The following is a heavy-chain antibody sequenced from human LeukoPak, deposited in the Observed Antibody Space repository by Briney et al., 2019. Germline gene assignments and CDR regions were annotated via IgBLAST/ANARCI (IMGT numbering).Heavy chain of an antibody. V-gene: IGHV1-69*13. Sequence: SVKVSCKASGGTFSSYAISWVRQAPGQGLEWMGGIIPIFGTANYAQKFQGRVTITADESTSTAYMELSSLRSEDTAVYYCARAPWNYDRPTGFDYWGQGTLVTVSS. CDR1: GGTFSSYA. CDR3: ARAPWNYDRPTGFDY. CDR2: IIPIFGTA. J-gene: IGHJ4*02. D-gene: IGHD1-7*01.